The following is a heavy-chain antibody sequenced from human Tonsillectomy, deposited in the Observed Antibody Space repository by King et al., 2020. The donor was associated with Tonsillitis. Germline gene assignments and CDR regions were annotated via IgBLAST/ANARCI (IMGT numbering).Heavy chain of an antibody. D-gene: IGHD3-22*01. CDR3: SRGGSVYYVSSAKPYYFHYYMDV. CDR2: IDHNGIT. Sequence: VQLQQWGAGLLKSSETLSLTCAVYGGSFSDYFWSWIRQPPGKGLEWIGEIDHNGITNYNPSLKSRVTILVDTSKNQFSLKLTSVTAADTAVYYCSRGGSVYYVSSAKPYYFHYYMDVWGQGTTVTVSS. CDR1: GGSFSDYF. V-gene: IGHV4-34*01. J-gene: IGHJ6*03.